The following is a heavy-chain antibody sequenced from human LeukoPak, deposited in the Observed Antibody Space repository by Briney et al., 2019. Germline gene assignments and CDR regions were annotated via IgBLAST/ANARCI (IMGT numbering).Heavy chain of an antibody. CDR2: LSGSGSNT. CDR3: AKGLNWFDP. CDR1: GFTFSNSG. D-gene: IGHD2-8*01. J-gene: IGHJ5*02. V-gene: IGHV3-23*01. Sequence: AGGSLRLSCVVSGFTFSNSGMSWVRQAPGKGLEWVSGLSGSGSNTYYADSVRGRLTISRDNSRNTLYLQLDSLRADDTAVYYCAKGLNWFDPWGRGTPVIVSS.